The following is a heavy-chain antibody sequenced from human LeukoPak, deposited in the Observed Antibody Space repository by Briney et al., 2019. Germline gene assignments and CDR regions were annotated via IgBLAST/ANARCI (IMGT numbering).Heavy chain of an antibody. CDR2: INHSGST. CDR1: GGSFSGYY. J-gene: IGHJ4*02. CDR3: ARSPHHLAARPLFDY. Sequence: SETLSLTCAVYGGSFSGYYWSWIRQPPGKGLEWIGEINHSGSTNYNPSLKSRVTISVDTSKNQFSLKLSSVTAADTAVYYCARSPHHLAARPLFDYWGQGTLVTVSS. V-gene: IGHV4-34*01. D-gene: IGHD6-6*01.